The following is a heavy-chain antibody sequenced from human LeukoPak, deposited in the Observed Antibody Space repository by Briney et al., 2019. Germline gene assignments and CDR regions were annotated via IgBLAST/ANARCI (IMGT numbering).Heavy chain of an antibody. CDR3: ARDAGSSSWSMYYYYGMDV. J-gene: IGHJ6*02. Sequence: GGSLRLSCTASGFTFSNFWMGWVRQAPGKGLEWVANIKQDETEKFYLGSVKGRFTISRDNAKNSLYLQMNSLRAEDTAVYYCARDAGSSSWSMYYYYGMDVWGQGTTVTVSS. CDR1: GFTFSNFW. CDR2: IKQDETEK. D-gene: IGHD6-13*01. V-gene: IGHV3-7*01.